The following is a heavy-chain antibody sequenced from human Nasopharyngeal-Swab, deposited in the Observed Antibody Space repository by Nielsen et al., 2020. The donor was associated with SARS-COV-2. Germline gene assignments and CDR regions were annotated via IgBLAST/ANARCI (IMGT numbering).Heavy chain of an antibody. D-gene: IGHD4-17*01. CDR3: AREPLPGYGDYGY. J-gene: IGHJ4*02. Sequence: WVRQAPGQGLEWMGWINTNTGYPTYAQGFTGRFVFSLDTSVSTAYLQISSLKAEDTAVYYCAREPLPGYGDYGYWGQGTLVTVSS. V-gene: IGHV7-4-1*02. CDR2: INTNTGYP.